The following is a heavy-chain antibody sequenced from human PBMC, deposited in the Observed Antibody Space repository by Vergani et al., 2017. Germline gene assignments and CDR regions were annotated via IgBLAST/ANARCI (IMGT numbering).Heavy chain of an antibody. CDR2: IDHTGQT. Sequence: QVQLQQWGGGLLKPSETLSLTCVVTGGAFTSYHWTWIRQSPGEGLEWVGDIDHTGQTDYNPSLTSRLTMSVDKSRITFSLTLNFVTATDTAIYFCARVNTETNGHLYYYYYMDVWGQGTAVTVS. CDR1: GGAFTSYH. CDR3: ARVNTETNGHLYYYYYMDV. V-gene: IGHV4-34*01. J-gene: IGHJ6*03. D-gene: IGHD4-11*01.